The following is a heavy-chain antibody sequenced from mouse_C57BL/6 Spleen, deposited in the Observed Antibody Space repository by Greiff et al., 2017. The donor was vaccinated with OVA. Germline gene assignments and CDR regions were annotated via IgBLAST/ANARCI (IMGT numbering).Heavy chain of an antibody. CDR3: ARRTGRNPWFAY. D-gene: IGHD1-1*01. V-gene: IGHV1-55*01. CDR2: IYPGSGSP. Sequence: VQLQQPGAELVKPGASVKMSCKASGYTFTSYWITWVKQRPGQGLEWIGDIYPGSGSPNYNEKFKSKATLTVDTSSSTAYMQLSSLTSDDSAVYYCARRTGRNPWFAYWGQGTLVTVSA. CDR1: GYTFTSYW. J-gene: IGHJ3*01.